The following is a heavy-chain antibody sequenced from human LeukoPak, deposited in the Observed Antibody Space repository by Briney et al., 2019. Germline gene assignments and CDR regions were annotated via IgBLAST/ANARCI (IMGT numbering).Heavy chain of an antibody. CDR1: GYTFTSYG. Sequence: ASVTVSCKASGYTFTSYGISWVRQAPGQGLEWMGWISAYNGNTNYAQKLQGRVTMTTDTPTRTAYMERRSLRADDTGVNYCAILEMGVAGIGDYWGQGTLVTVSS. D-gene: IGHD6-19*01. CDR2: ISAYNGNT. V-gene: IGHV1-18*01. J-gene: IGHJ4*02. CDR3: AILEMGVAGIGDY.